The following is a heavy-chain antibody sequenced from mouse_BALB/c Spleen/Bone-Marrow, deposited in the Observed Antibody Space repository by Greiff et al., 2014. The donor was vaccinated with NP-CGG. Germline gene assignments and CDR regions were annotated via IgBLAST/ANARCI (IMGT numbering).Heavy chain of an antibody. CDR3: IYYGNPYAMDY. V-gene: IGHV1S81*02. CDR1: GYTFTSYY. CDR2: INPSNGGT. D-gene: IGHD2-1*01. J-gene: IGHJ4*01. Sequence: VQLQQSGAELVKPGASVKLSCKASGYTFTSYYMYWVKQRPGQGLEWIGEINPSNGGTNFSEKFKSKATLTVDKSSSTAYMQLSSLTSEDSAVYYCIYYGNPYAMDYWGQGTSVTVSS.